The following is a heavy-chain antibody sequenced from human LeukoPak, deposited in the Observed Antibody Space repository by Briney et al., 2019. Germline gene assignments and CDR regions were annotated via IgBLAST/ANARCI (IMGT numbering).Heavy chain of an antibody. J-gene: IGHJ3*01. Sequence: GGSLRLSCAASEFTVDSNYLSWVRQAPGKGLEWVSTIYTGGNTYYAASVKGRFTISRDNSKSTLHLQMNSLRAEDTAVYYCAKDRRYSNDAFDVWGQGTMVTVSS. CDR1: EFTVDSNY. V-gene: IGHV3-53*01. CDR2: IYTGGNT. CDR3: AKDRRYSNDAFDV. D-gene: IGHD6-13*01.